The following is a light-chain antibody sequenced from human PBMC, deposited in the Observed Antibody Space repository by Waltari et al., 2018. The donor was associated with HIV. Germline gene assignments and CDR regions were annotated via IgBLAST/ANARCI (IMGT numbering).Light chain of an antibody. CDR2: RND. CDR1: SSNVGKNS. J-gene: IGLJ6*01. V-gene: IGLV1-47*01. Sequence: QSGLSQPPSTSRPPGQRVVISCSGRSSNVGKNSVSWFQQVSGAAPRLLISRNDRRPSGVPDRFTAAKAGTSASLVISGLRSDDEAEYFCASWDDALSSWLFGGGTRLTVL. CDR3: ASWDDALSSWL.